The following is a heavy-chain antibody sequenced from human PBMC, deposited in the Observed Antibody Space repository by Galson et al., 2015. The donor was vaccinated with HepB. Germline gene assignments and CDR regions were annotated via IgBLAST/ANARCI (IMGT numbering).Heavy chain of an antibody. J-gene: IGHJ6*03. CDR3: AKDGLWESRLYYYHYMDV. CDR1: GFTFSSYG. Sequence: SLRLSCAASGFTFSSYGMHWVRQAPGKGLEWVAVMAYDGTKKNYADSVKGRFTISRDNSKNTLYLQMSSLRAEDTAVYYCAKDGLWESRLYYYHYMDVWGKGTTVTVSS. V-gene: IGHV3-30*18. D-gene: IGHD1-26*01. CDR2: MAYDGTKK.